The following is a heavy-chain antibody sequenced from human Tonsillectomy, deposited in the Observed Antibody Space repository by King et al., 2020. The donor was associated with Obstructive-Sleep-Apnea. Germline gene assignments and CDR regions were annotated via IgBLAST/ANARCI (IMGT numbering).Heavy chain of an antibody. Sequence: VQLVESGGGLVQPGGSLRLSCAASGFTFSSYWMHWVRQAPGKGLVWVSRINSDGSSTSYADSVKGRFTISRDNAKNTLYLQMNSRTAEDTAVYYCARGRHSSSWLTFDYWGQGTQVTVSS. D-gene: IGHD6-13*01. CDR2: INSDGSST. CDR1: GFTFSSYW. J-gene: IGHJ4*02. CDR3: ARGRHSSSWLTFDY. V-gene: IGHV3-74*01.